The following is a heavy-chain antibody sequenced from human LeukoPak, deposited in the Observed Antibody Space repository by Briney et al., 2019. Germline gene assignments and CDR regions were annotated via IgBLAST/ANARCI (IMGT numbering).Heavy chain of an antibody. CDR2: IHYSGST. CDR3: ARRSPWDHYYYGMDV. CDR1: GGSISSYY. V-gene: IGHV4-59*08. Sequence: SETLSLTCTVSGGSISSYYWSWIRQPPGKGLEWIGYIHYSGSTNYNPSLKSRVTISVDTSKNQFSLKLSSVTAADTAVYYCARRSPWDHYYYGMDVWGQGTTVTVSS. D-gene: IGHD1-26*01. J-gene: IGHJ6*02.